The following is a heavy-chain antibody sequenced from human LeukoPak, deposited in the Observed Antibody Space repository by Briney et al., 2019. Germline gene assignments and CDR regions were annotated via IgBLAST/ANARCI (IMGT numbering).Heavy chain of an antibody. Sequence: GGSLRLSCAASGFTFSSYGMHWVRQAPGKGLEWVSYISSSSSTIYYADSVKGRFTISRDNAKNSLYLQMNSLRAEDTAVYYCARDLGVCSSTSCYFPFDYWGQGTLVTVSS. CDR2: ISSSSSTI. D-gene: IGHD2-2*01. CDR3: ARDLGVCSSTSCYFPFDY. V-gene: IGHV3-48*04. CDR1: GFTFSSYG. J-gene: IGHJ4*02.